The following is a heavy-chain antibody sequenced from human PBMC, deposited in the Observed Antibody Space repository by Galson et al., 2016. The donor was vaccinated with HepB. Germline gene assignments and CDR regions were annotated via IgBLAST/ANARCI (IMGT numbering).Heavy chain of an antibody. CDR3: ARSFWGKYETGYYHYALDV. J-gene: IGHJ6*02. CDR1: GGTFSRFA. CDR2: MIPMLATA. D-gene: IGHD3-16*01. V-gene: IGHV1-69*13. Sequence: SVKVSCKASGGTFSRFAISWVRQAPGQGLEWMGGMIPMLATAHYAQWFQGRVPVSADESTSTAYMELSSLRSDDTAVYYCARSFWGKYETGYYHYALDVWGQGSTVT.